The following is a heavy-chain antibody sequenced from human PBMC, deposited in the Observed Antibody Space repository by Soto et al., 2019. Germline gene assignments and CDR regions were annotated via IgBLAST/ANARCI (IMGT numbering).Heavy chain of an antibody. CDR2: LYHIGST. J-gene: IGHJ1*01. D-gene: IGHD3-22*01. V-gene: IGHV4-38-2*01. CDR1: GYSISSGNY. CDR3: ARDLDGLHDDTSGPFPRPG. Sequence: SETLSLTCAVSGYSISSGNYWAWIRQPPGRGLEWIGSLYHIGSTHYNPSLKSRATMSIDTAGNQFSLKVSSVTVADTAVYYCARDLDGLHDDTSGPFPRPGWGQGTLVTVSS.